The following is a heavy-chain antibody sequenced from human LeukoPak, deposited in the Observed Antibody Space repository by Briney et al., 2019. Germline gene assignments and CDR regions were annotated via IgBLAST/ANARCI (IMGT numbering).Heavy chain of an antibody. Sequence: SETLSLTCTVSGASISSTSYCWGWIRQPAGNGLEWIGHIHTSGSTNYNPSLKSRVTISVDTSKNQFSLKLSSVTAADTAVYYCARPARRGGNWRYFQHWGQGTLVTVSS. CDR1: GASISSTSYC. D-gene: IGHD4-23*01. CDR2: IHTSGST. J-gene: IGHJ1*01. CDR3: ARPARRGGNWRYFQH. V-gene: IGHV4-61*09.